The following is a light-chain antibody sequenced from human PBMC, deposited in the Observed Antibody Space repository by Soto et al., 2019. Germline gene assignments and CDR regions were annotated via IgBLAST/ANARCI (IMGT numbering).Light chain of an antibody. V-gene: IGKV1-5*01. J-gene: IGKJ1*01. CDR1: HSIRHY. CDR2: GVS. CDR3: QHHNSYSQT. Sequence: DIQMTQSPPTLSASVGDRVTITCRASHSIRHYLAWCQQMPGKAPKLLIYGVSTLQIGVPSRFIGSGSGTEFTLTISSLQPDDFGTYFCQHHNSYSQTFGQGPKVEIK.